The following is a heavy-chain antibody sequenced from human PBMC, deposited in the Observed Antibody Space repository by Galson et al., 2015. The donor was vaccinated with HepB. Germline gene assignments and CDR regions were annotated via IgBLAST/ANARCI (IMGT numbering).Heavy chain of an antibody. CDR1: GFTFSGSA. D-gene: IGHD4-11*01. V-gene: IGHV3-73*01. Sequence: SLRLSCAASGFTFSGSAMHWVRQASGKGLEWVGRIRSKVNSYATAYAASVKGRFTITRDDSKNTAYLQMNSLKTEDTAVYYCSLSLPYSNEVLRLIVLYGSGGQGTLFTVPS. CDR2: IRSKVNSYAT. J-gene: IGHJ4*02. CDR3: SLSLPYSNEVLRLIVLYGS.